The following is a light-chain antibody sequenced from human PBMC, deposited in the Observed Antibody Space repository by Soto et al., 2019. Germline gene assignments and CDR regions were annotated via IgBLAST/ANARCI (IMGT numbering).Light chain of an antibody. J-gene: IGLJ3*02. Sequence: QSALTQPASVSGSPGQSITISCTGSSSDVGSYNLVSWHQQYPGKAPKLMIYEGSKRPSGVSDRFSGSKSGNTASLTISGRQAEYEADYYCCSYAGRSTLVFGGGTKLTVL. CDR3: CSYAGRSTLV. V-gene: IGLV2-23*01. CDR2: EGS. CDR1: SSDVGSYNL.